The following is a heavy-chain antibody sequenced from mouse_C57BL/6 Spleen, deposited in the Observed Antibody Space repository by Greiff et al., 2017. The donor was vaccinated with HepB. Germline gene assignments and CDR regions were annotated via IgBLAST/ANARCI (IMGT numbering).Heavy chain of an antibody. CDR3: AQIAPSIYYGNSYYFDY. Sequence: QVTLKVSGPGILQPSQTLSLTCSFSGFSLSTSNMGIGWIRQPSGKGLEWLAHIWWNDDKYYNPSLKSRLTSSEATSNNPVFLKITSVDTADTATYYCAQIAPSIYYGNSYYFDYWGQGTTLTVSS. D-gene: IGHD2-1*01. V-gene: IGHV8-5*01. CDR1: GFSLSTSNMG. CDR2: IWWNDDK. J-gene: IGHJ2*01.